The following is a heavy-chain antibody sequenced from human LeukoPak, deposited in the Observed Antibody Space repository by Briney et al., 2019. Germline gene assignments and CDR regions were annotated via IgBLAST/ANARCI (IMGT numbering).Heavy chain of an antibody. J-gene: IGHJ3*02. Sequence: EPGGSLRLSCAASGFTFSSYWMSWVRQAPGKGLEWVSSISSSSSYIYYADSVKGRFTISRDNAKNSLYLQMNSLRAEDTAVYYCARDPYYDYVWGSSDAFDIWGQGTMVTVSS. D-gene: IGHD3-16*01. CDR3: ARDPYYDYVWGSSDAFDI. V-gene: IGHV3-21*01. CDR2: ISSSSSYI. CDR1: GFTFSSYW.